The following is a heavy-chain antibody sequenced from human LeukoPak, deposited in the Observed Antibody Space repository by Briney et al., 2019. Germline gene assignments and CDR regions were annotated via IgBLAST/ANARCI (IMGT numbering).Heavy chain of an antibody. CDR2: INHSGST. Sequence: SETLSLTCAVYGGSFSGYYWSWIRQPPGKGLEWIGEINHSGSTNYNPSLKSRVTISVDTSKNQFSLKLSSVTAADTAVYYCASSFIAAAGTFRAFDYWGQGTLVTVSS. D-gene: IGHD6-13*01. CDR1: GGSFSGYY. CDR3: ASSFIAAAGTFRAFDY. V-gene: IGHV4-34*01. J-gene: IGHJ4*02.